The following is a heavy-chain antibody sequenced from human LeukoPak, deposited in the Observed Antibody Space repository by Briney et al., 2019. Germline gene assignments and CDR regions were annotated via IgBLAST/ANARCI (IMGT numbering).Heavy chain of an antibody. J-gene: IGHJ4*02. V-gene: IGHV5-51*01. Sequence: GESLKISCKGSGYSFTSYWIGWVRQMPGKGLGWMGIIYPGDSDTRYSPSFQGQVTISADKSISTAYLQWSSLKASDTAMYYCARLERGRYSYGSFDYWGQGTLVTVSS. CDR2: IYPGDSDT. D-gene: IGHD5-18*01. CDR3: ARLERGRYSYGSFDY. CDR1: GYSFTSYW.